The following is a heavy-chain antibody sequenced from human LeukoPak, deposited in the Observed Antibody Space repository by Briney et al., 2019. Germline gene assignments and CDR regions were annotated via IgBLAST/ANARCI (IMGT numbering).Heavy chain of an antibody. V-gene: IGHV3-30*18. Sequence: GRSLRLSYAASGFTFSSYGMHWVRQAPGKGLEWVAVISYDGSNKYYADSVKGRFTISRDNSKNTLHLQMNSLRAEDTAVYYCAKIAAAGTDYWGQGTLVTVSS. J-gene: IGHJ4*02. CDR3: AKIAAAGTDY. CDR2: ISYDGSNK. CDR1: GFTFSSYG. D-gene: IGHD6-13*01.